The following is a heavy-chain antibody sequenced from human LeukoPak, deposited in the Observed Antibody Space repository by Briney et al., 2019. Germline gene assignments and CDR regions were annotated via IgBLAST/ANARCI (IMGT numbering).Heavy chain of an antibody. CDR3: ARDRGGRGWFDP. CDR2: ISSGSVTI. Sequence: GGSLRLSCAASGFTFSSYWMNWVRQAPGKGLEWLSFISSGSVTIYYTDSVKGRFTISRDNVKNSLYLQMNSLRAEDTAVYYCARDRGGRGWFDPWGQGTLVTVSS. D-gene: IGHD2-15*01. V-gene: IGHV3-48*01. CDR1: GFTFSSYW. J-gene: IGHJ5*02.